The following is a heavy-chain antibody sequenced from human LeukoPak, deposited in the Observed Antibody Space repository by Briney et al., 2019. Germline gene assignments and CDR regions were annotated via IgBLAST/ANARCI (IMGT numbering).Heavy chain of an antibody. Sequence: ASVKVSCKASGYTFTGYYMHWVRQAPGQGLEWMGWMNPNSGGTNYAQKFQGRITMTRDTSINTAYMELSRLRSDDTAVYYCGRDRNYQDSCGRPGYWGQGTLVTVPS. CDR3: GRDRNYQDSCGRPGY. CDR1: GYTFTGYY. V-gene: IGHV1-2*02. J-gene: IGHJ4*02. CDR2: MNPNSGGT. D-gene: IGHD3-22*01.